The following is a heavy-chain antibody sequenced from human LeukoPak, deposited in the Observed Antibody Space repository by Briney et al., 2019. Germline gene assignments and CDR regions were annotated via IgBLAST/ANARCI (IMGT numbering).Heavy chain of an antibody. J-gene: IGHJ6*03. CDR1: GYTFTSYY. Sequence: ASVKVSCKASGYTFTSYYMHWVRQAPGQGLERMGIINPSGGSTSYAQKFQGRVTMTRDMSTSTVYMELSSLRSEDTAVYHCAREVLGWGASPGYYYYWDVGGKGTGVPVPS. D-gene: IGHD4-23*01. CDR2: INPSGGST. CDR3: AREVLGWGASPGYYYYWDV. V-gene: IGHV1-46*01.